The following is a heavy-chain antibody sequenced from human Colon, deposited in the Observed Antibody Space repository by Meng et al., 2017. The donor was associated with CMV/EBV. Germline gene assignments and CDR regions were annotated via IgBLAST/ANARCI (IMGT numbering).Heavy chain of an antibody. Sequence: LRLSCEVYRINFETYTMNWGRLAPGKGLQWVSSIDSGSSHTYYADSVKGRFSISRDNAKKSLFLEMNSLRAEDTAIYYCERGGSVPFWGQGTLVTVSS. CDR2: IDSGSSHT. D-gene: IGHD3-10*01. V-gene: IGHV3-21*01. J-gene: IGHJ4*02. CDR3: ERGGSVPF. CDR1: RINFETYT.